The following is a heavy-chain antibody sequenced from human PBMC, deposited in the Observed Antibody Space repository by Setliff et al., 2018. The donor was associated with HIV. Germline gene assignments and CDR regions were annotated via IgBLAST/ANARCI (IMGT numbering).Heavy chain of an antibody. CDR3: ARVQMAYAAFDV. Sequence: SETLSLTCAVYGESFSDDYWSWIRQPPGWGLEWIGSIYFTGSSDNNPSLKSRVTLSVDTSKHQFSLKLSSVTAADTAVYYCARVQMAYAAFDVWGQGTMVTVSS. CDR2: IYFTGSS. V-gene: IGHV4-34*11. CDR1: GESFSDDY. D-gene: IGHD4-17*01. J-gene: IGHJ3*01.